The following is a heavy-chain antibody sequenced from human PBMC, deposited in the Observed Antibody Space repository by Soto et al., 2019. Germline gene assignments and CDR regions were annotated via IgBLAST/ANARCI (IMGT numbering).Heavy chain of an antibody. CDR2: IKKDGSER. CDR3: AGGAGWLSDH. V-gene: IGHV3-7*03. Sequence: EVQLVESGGGLVQPGGSLRLSCAASGFSFGSYWMNWVSHAPGKGLEWVAIIKKDGSERYYVDSVEGRFIISRDNVKNSLYLQMNGPRAENAAVYYCAGGAGWLSDHWGRGSLVIVSS. D-gene: IGHD3-22*01. CDR1: GFSFGSYW. J-gene: IGHJ5*02.